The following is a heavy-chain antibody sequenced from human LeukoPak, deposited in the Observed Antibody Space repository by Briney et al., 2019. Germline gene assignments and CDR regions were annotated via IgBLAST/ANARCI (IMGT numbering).Heavy chain of an antibody. V-gene: IGHV3-74*01. CDR3: AKLNSYWSFDY. J-gene: IGHJ4*02. Sequence: GGSLRLSCAASGFTFDNYWMHWVRQAPGKGLVGVSGINSDGKTTSYADSVKGRFTISRDNAKSTLFLQMNSLRVEDTAVYYCAKLNSYWSFDYWGQGSLVTVSS. CDR1: GFTFDNYW. CDR2: INSDGKTT. D-gene: IGHD1-26*01.